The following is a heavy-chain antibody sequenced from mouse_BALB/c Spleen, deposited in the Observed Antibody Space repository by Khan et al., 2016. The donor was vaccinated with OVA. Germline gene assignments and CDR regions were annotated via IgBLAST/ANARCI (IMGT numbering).Heavy chain of an antibody. CDR2: ISPGSGDT. CDR3: AKRNYVGYTLAY. CDR1: GYTFTDFS. Sequence: QVQLKQSGAELARPGASVKLSCKASGYTFTDFSINWVKQRTGQGLEWIGEISPGSGDTFYNERFKDKATLTADKSSNTAYMQLSSLTTEVSAVDFGAKRNYVGYTLAYWGQGTLVTVSA. J-gene: IGHJ3*01. D-gene: IGHD3-2*02. V-gene: IGHV1-77*01.